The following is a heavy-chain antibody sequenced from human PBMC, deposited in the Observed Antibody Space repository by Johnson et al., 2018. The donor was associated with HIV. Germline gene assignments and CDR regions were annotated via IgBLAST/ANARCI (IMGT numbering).Heavy chain of an antibody. D-gene: IGHD3-3*01. J-gene: IGHJ3*02. V-gene: IGHV3-66*02. CDR2: IYSDGST. CDR3: ARGGGLTDSYYNFRSGPIDAFDI. Sequence: VQLVESGGGLVKPGGSLRLSCAASGFTFSDYYMSWIRQAPGEGLEWVSYIYSDGSTYYANSVKGRFTISRDNSKNTLYLQMGSLRAEDMAVYYCARGGGLTDSYYNFRSGPIDAFDIWGQGTMVTVSS. CDR1: GFTFSDYY.